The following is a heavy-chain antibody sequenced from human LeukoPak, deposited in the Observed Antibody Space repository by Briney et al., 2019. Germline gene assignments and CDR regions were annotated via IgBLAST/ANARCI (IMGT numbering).Heavy chain of an antibody. CDR3: ARDLFDILTGQ. V-gene: IGHV1-69*04. CDR2: IIPILGIA. D-gene: IGHD3-9*01. J-gene: IGHJ4*02. Sequence: SMKVSCKASGGTFSSYAISWVRQAPGQGLEWMGRIIPILGIANYAQKFQGRVTITADKSTSTAYMELSSLRSEDTAVYYCARDLFDILTGQWGQGTLVTVSS. CDR1: GGTFSSYA.